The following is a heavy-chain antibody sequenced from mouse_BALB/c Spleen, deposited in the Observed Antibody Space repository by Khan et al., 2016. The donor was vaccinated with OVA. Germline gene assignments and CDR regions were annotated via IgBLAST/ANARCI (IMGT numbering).Heavy chain of an antibody. J-gene: IGHJ3*01. Sequence: EVQLQESGPGLVKPSQSLSLTCTVTGYSITSDYAWNWIRQFPGNKLEWVGYITYSGGTSYHPSLKSRISITRDTSKNQFFLRLNSVTTEDSATYYSARWFAYWGQGTLVTVS. V-gene: IGHV3-2*02. CDR2: ITYSGGT. CDR3: ARWFAY. CDR1: GYSITSDYA.